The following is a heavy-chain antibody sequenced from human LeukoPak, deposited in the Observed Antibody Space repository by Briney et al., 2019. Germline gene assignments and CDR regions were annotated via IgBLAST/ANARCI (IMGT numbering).Heavy chain of an antibody. CDR2: IWYDGSNK. CDR1: GFIFSSYG. D-gene: IGHD2-2*01. V-gene: IGHV3-33*01. Sequence: ARSLRLSCAASGFIFSSYGMHWVRQAPGKGLEWVAVIWYDGSNKYYADSVKGRFTISRDNSKNTLYLQMNSLRAEDTAVYYCARRYCSSTSCYFSNWFNPWGQGTLVTVSS. J-gene: IGHJ5*02. CDR3: ARRYCSSTSCYFSNWFNP.